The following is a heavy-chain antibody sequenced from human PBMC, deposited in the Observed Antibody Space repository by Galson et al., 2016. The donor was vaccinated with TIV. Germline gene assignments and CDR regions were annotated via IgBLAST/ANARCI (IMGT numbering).Heavy chain of an antibody. CDR3: ATCRNTAMDTYYYYYGLDV. CDR2: IIPLFGEA. V-gene: IGHV1-69*13. J-gene: IGHJ6*02. D-gene: IGHD5-18*01. Sequence: SVKVSCKASGGTFSSFVVTWVRQAPGQGLEWMGGIIPLFGEAHYAQKFQGRVTISADESTSTVYMELRSLRSGDTAVYYCATCRNTAMDTYYYYYGLDVWGQGTTVTVSS. CDR1: GGTFSSFV.